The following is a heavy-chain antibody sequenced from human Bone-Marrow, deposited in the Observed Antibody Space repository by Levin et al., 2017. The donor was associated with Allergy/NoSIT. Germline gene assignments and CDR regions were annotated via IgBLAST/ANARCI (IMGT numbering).Heavy chain of an antibody. J-gene: IGHJ4*02. D-gene: IGHD3-22*01. CDR3: TRPQGDSSASGIDY. Sequence: QAGGSLRLSCAASGFSFSGSAIHWVRQASGKGLEWVGRIRSKANNYATSYAASVKGRFTISRDDSKNTAYLQMNSLKTEDTAVYYCTRPQGDSSASGIDYWGQGTLVTVSS. CDR2: IRSKANNYAT. CDR1: GFSFSGSA. V-gene: IGHV3-73*01.